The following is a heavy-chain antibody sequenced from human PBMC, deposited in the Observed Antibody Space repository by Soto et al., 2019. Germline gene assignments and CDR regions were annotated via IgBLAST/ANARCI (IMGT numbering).Heavy chain of an antibody. V-gene: IGHV1-2*02. CDR2: ISPKSGGT. D-gene: IGHD1-7*01. CDR3: GRGRSGELVVFY. CDR1: GYTFTGYY. Sequence: QVQLVQSGAEVKESGASVKVSCKASGYTFTGYYIHWVRQAPGQGLEWVGEISPKSGGTRYAQKFQSRVTMTKDTSITTVYMELSNMSPDDTAVYYCGRGRSGELVVFYWGQGNLVTVHS. J-gene: IGHJ4*02.